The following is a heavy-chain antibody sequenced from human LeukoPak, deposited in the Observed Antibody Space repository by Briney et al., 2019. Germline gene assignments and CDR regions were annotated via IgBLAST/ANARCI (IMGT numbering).Heavy chain of an antibody. V-gene: IGHV3-9*01. Sequence: GGSLRLSCAASGFTFDDYAMHWVRHAPGKGLEWVSGISWNSGSIVYADSVKGRFTISRDNAKNSLYLQMNSTRAEDTALYYCAKDIRPYYDILTGYSASNWFDPWGQGTLVTVSS. CDR1: GFTFDDYA. CDR3: AKDIRPYYDILTGYSASNWFDP. CDR2: ISWNSGSI. D-gene: IGHD3-9*01. J-gene: IGHJ5*02.